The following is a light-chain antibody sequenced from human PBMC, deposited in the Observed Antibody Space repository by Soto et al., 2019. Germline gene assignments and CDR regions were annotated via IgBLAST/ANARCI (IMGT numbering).Light chain of an antibody. Sequence: EIVMTQSPATLSVSPGESATLSCRASQGVGSNLAWYQQKPGQAPRLLIYGASTRATGIPARFSGSRSGTEFTPITSSLQSEEFAVNYCQQHNNWPPRTFGEGTKVEIK. V-gene: IGKV3-15*01. CDR2: GAS. CDR1: QGVGSN. CDR3: QQHNNWPPRT. J-gene: IGKJ4*02.